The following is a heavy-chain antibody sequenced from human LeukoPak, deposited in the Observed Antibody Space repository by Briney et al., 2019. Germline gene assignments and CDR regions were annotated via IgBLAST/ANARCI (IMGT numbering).Heavy chain of an antibody. Sequence: GGSLRLPCAASGFTFSSYSMSWVRQAPGKGLEWVGFISGSGGSTYYADSVKGRFTIDRDNSKNPLYLQTNSTTAEDTAVYYCAKAAGWFGELLQASADNWFDPWGQGTLVTVSS. CDR3: AKAAGWFGELLQASADNWFDP. J-gene: IGHJ5*02. CDR2: ISGSGGST. V-gene: IGHV3-23*01. CDR1: GFTFSSYS. D-gene: IGHD3-10*01.